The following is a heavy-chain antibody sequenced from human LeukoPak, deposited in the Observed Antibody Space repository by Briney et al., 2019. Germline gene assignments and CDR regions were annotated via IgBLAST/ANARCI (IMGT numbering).Heavy chain of an antibody. CDR3: ARGLIVVVTAVYYFDY. D-gene: IGHD2-21*02. CDR2: ISSSSSYI. V-gene: IGHV3-21*01. CDR1: GFTFSSYS. J-gene: IGHJ4*02. Sequence: GGSLRLSCAASGFTFSSYSMNWVRQAPGKGLEWVSSISSSSSYIYYADSVKGRFTISRDNAKNSLYLQMNSLRAEDTAVYYRARGLIVVVTAVYYFDYWGQGTLVTVSS.